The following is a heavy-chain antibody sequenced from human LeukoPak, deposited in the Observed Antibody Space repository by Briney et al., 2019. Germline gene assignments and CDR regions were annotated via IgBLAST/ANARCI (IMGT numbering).Heavy chain of an antibody. Sequence: GGSLRLACAASGFTFSSYSMNWVRQAPGKGLEWVSYISSSSSTIYYADSVKGRFTISRDNAKNSLYLQMNSLRAEDTAVYYCARATVGAAGMTHIDYWGQGTLATVSS. CDR3: ARATVGAAGMTHIDY. CDR2: ISSSSSTI. D-gene: IGHD6-13*01. J-gene: IGHJ4*02. V-gene: IGHV3-48*04. CDR1: GFTFSSYS.